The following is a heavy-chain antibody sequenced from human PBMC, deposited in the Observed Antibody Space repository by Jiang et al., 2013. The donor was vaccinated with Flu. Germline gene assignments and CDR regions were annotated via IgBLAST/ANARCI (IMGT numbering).Heavy chain of an antibody. Sequence: LEWMGWISAYNGNTNYAQKLQGRVTMTTDTSTSTAYMELRSLRSDDTAVYYCARVVNWNYAGSSTWGQGTLVTVSS. J-gene: IGHJ5*02. V-gene: IGHV1-18*01. D-gene: IGHD1-7*01. CDR3: ARVVNWNYAGSST. CDR2: ISAYNGNT.